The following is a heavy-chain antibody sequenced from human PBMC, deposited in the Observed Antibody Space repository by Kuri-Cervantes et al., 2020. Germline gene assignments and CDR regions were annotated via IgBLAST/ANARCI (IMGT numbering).Heavy chain of an antibody. CDR1: GGSISSTSYY. CDR2: IYHSGST. CDR3: ARAVRLERRDSYDPFDP. D-gene: IGHD1-1*01. Sequence: SETLSLTCTVSGGSISSTSYYWGWVRQPPGKGLEWIGEIYHSGSTNYNPSLKSRVTISVDKSKNQFSLKLSSVTAADTAVYYCARAVRLERRDSYDPFDPWGQGTLVTVSS. V-gene: IGHV4-39*07. J-gene: IGHJ5*02.